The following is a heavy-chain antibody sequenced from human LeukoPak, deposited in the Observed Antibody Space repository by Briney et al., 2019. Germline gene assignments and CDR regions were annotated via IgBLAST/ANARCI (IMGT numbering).Heavy chain of an antibody. Sequence: VASVKVSCKASGYTFTLYTMRWVRQAPGQRLEWMGWINTGNGDTKYSQKFQDRVTITRDTSASTAYMELRSLRSEDTAVYYCARGAEVAASLLNYWGQGTLVPVSS. V-gene: IGHV1-3*04. D-gene: IGHD6-19*01. CDR1: GYTFTLYT. J-gene: IGHJ4*02. CDR3: ARGAEVAASLLNY. CDR2: INTGNGDT.